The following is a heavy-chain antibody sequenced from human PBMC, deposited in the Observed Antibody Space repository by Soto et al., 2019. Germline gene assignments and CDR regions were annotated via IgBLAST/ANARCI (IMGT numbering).Heavy chain of an antibody. Sequence: SETLSLTCTVSGGSISSGGYYWSWIRQHPGKGLEWIGYIYYSGSTYYHPSLKGRVTRSVDTSKNQFSLKLSSVTAADTAVYYCARDLGEHLYGDYPIGVTSTYAFDIWGQGTMVTVSS. CDR1: GGSISSGGYY. CDR2: IYYSGST. D-gene: IGHD4-17*01. CDR3: ARDLGEHLYGDYPIGVTSTYAFDI. J-gene: IGHJ3*02. V-gene: IGHV4-31*03.